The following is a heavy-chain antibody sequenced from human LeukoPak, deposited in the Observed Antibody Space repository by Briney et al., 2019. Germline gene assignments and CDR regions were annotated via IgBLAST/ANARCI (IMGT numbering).Heavy chain of an antibody. CDR1: GFTFSSYD. D-gene: IGHD6-19*01. CDR2: ISGSGDRT. Sequence: GGSLRLSCAASGFTFSSYDVSWVRQAPGKGLEWVSAISGSGDRTHYADSVKGRFTISRDNSKNTLYLQINSLRAEDTAVYYCAKIAVAGLTDDYWGQGTLVTVSS. CDR3: AKIAVAGLTDDY. J-gene: IGHJ4*02. V-gene: IGHV3-23*01.